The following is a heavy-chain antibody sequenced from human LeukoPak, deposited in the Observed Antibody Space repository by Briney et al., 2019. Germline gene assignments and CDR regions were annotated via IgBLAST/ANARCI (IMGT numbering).Heavy chain of an antibody. CDR2: INPSGGST. Sequence: APVKVSCKASGYTFTSYYMHWVRQAPGQGLEWMGIINPSGGSTSYAQKFQGRVTMTRDTSTSTVYVELSSLRSEDTAVYYCARDPRAGSGDDYWGQGTLVTVSS. J-gene: IGHJ4*02. V-gene: IGHV1-46*03. D-gene: IGHD3-10*01. CDR1: GYTFTSYY. CDR3: ARDPRAGSGDDY.